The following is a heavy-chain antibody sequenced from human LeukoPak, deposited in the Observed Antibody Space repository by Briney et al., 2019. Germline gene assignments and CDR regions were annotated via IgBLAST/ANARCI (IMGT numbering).Heavy chain of an antibody. CDR1: GFTFSGFS. CDR3: ARVSAAAGTVDY. V-gene: IGHV3-21*01. Sequence: GGSLRLSCAASGFTFSGFSMNWVRQAPGKGLEWVSSISSSSSYIYYADSVKGRFTISRDNSKNTLYLQMNSLRAEDTAVYYCARVSAAAGTVDYWGQGTLVTVSS. D-gene: IGHD6-13*01. CDR2: ISSSSSYI. J-gene: IGHJ4*02.